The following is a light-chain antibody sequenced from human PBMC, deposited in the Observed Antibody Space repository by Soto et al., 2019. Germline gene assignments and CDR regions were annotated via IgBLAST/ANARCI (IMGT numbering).Light chain of an antibody. CDR1: QRVTTY. V-gene: IGKV1-39*01. J-gene: IGKJ2*01. Sequence: IQMTQSPSSLSASVGDRVTITCRASQRVTTYVNWYQQKPGGAPKLLITTSGTLQRGVPSRFSGSGSGTEFTLTITTLQPGDFATYFCQLTYTTPYTFGQGTKLEI. CDR2: TSG. CDR3: QLTYTTPYT.